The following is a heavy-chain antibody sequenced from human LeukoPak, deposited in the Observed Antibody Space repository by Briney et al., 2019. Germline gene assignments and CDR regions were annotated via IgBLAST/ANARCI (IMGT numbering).Heavy chain of an antibody. Sequence: GGSLRLSCAASGFTFSSYEMNWVRQAPGKGLEWVSYISSSGSTIYYADSVKGRFTISRDNAKNSLYLQMNSLRAEDTAVYYCARDPYYSDSTGFYSRFDYWGQGTLVTVSS. J-gene: IGHJ4*02. CDR3: ARDPYYSDSTGFYSRFDY. V-gene: IGHV3-48*03. D-gene: IGHD3-22*01. CDR2: ISSSGSTI. CDR1: GFTFSSYE.